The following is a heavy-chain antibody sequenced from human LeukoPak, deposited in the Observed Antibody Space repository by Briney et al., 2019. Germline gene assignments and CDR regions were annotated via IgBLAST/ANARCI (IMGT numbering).Heavy chain of an antibody. CDR3: ARGADYGMDV. Sequence: GGSLRLSCVDSGLCVSSKYMTWVRQAPGKGLEWVSVLYSGGSTYYADSVKGRFTISTDNAKNTMDLQMNSLRAEDTSVYYCARGADYGMDVWGQGTTVTVSS. V-gene: IGHV3-66*01. D-gene: IGHD3-16*01. CDR1: GLCVSSKY. J-gene: IGHJ6*02. CDR2: LYSGGST.